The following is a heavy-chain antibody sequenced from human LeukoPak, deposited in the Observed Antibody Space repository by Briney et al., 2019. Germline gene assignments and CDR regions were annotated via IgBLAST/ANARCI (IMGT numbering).Heavy chain of an antibody. CDR1: GFTFSDYY. CDR2: ISSSGTTI. Sequence: GSLRLSCAASGFTFSDYYMSWIRQAPGKGLEWVSYISSSGTTIYYADSVKGRFTISRDNGQSSLYLQMNSQRAEDTAVYYCARDPRGAVVPGAMGVWGKGTTVTVSS. D-gene: IGHD2-2*01. V-gene: IGHV3-11*01. J-gene: IGHJ6*04. CDR3: ARDPRGAVVPGAMGV.